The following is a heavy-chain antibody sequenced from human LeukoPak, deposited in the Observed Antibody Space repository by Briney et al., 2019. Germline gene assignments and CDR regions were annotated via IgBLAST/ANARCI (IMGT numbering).Heavy chain of an antibody. CDR1: GYTFTGYY. CDR2: INPNSGGT. CDR3: ARTTMVRGVIIY. J-gene: IGHJ4*02. V-gene: IGHV1-2*02. Sequence: ASVKLSCKASGYTFTGYYMHWVRQAPGQGLEWMGWINPNSGGTNYAQKFQGRVTMTRDRSISTAYMELSRLRSDDTAVYYCARTTMVRGVIIYWGQGTLVTVSS. D-gene: IGHD3-10*01.